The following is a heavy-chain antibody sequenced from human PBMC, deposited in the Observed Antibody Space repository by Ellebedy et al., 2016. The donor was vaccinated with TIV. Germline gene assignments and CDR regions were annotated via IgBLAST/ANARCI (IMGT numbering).Heavy chain of an antibody. CDR2: INPNNGNT. Sequence: AASVKVSCKTSGYTFXXYALNSVRHAXGQGLDWLAWINPNNGNTDYAQKLQGRITVTTDTSTNTAYMELRSLRSDDTAVYYCARGGWYFEHWGQGTLVTVSS. V-gene: IGHV1-18*01. CDR3: ARGGWYFEH. CDR1: GYTFXXYA. J-gene: IGHJ4*02.